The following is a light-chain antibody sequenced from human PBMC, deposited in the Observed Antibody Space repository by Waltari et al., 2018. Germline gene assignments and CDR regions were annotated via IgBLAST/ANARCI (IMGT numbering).Light chain of an antibody. Sequence: QSVLTQPPSASGTPGQRVTISCSGSISNIGGNAVNWYQHLPGTAPKLLIYSNSQRPSGLPDLFSCSTSGTSASLAISELQSGDEADYYCATWDDSLNGFYVFGTGTKVTVL. CDR1: ISNIGGNA. CDR3: ATWDDSLNGFYV. J-gene: IGLJ1*01. CDR2: SNS. V-gene: IGLV1-44*01.